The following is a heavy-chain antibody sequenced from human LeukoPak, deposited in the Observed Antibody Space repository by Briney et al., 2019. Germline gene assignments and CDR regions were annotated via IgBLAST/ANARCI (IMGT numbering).Heavy chain of an antibody. J-gene: IGHJ6*02. Sequence: SSETLSLTCTVSGDSISTYYWSWIRQPPGKGLEWIGYMYYSGSTNYNPSLKSRVTISVDTSKNQFSLKLSSVTAADTAVYYCARDFGHYDFWSGYYSDYYGMDVWGQGTTVTVSS. V-gene: IGHV4-59*01. D-gene: IGHD3-3*01. CDR1: GDSISTYY. CDR3: ARDFGHYDFWSGYYSDYYGMDV. CDR2: MYYSGST.